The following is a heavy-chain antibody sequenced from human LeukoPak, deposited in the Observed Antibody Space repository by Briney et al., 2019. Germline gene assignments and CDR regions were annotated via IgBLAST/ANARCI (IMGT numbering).Heavy chain of an antibody. Sequence: GESLRLSCESPGIGFSSYTMNWVRQGPGKGLEWVADITGTSRSTHYADSVKGRFTISRDSAKNVLYLQMNSLRVDDTAVYFCARGILGYSMTTNYGMDVWGQGTTVTVSS. J-gene: IGHJ6*02. CDR2: ITGTSRST. CDR1: GIGFSSYT. CDR3: ARGILGYSMTTNYGMDV. V-gene: IGHV3-21*01. D-gene: IGHD4-4*01.